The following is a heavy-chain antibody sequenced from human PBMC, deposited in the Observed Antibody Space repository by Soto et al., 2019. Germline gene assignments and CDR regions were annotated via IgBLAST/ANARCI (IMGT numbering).Heavy chain of an antibody. Sequence: GGSLRLSCTASGFSFSDYDMHWVRQAPGKGLGWVSTIGAARDPYYTGSVKHRFTISRENARNSMFLQMNSVTVGDTAVYYCARDRGSSDFWIGYPTGWFDPWGQGTPVTSPQ. CDR1: GFSFSDYD. CDR3: ARDRGSSDFWIGYPTGWFDP. V-gene: IGHV3-13*05. J-gene: IGHJ5*02. CDR2: IGAARDP. D-gene: IGHD3-3*01.